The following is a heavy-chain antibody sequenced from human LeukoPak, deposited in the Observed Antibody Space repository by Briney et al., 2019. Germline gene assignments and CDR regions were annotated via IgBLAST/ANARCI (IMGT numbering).Heavy chain of an antibody. CDR1: GFTFSVAA. CDR2: ISSNGGST. Sequence: PGGSLRLSCAASGFTFSVAAMTWVRQAPGKGLEYVSAISSNGGSTYYADSVKGRFTISRDNSKNTLYLQMSSLRPEDTAVYYCVKDNDYDFWSGSIHYFDYWGQGTLVTVSS. V-gene: IGHV3-64D*09. D-gene: IGHD3-3*01. CDR3: VKDNDYDFWSGSIHYFDY. J-gene: IGHJ4*02.